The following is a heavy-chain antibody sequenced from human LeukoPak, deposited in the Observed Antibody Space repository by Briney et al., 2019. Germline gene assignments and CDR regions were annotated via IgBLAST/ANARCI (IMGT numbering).Heavy chain of an antibody. CDR1: GGTFTNYA. J-gene: IGHJ1*01. D-gene: IGHD2-15*01. Sequence: ASVKVSCKASGGTFTNYAINWVRQAPGQGLEWMGGIIPIFGTANYAQKFKGRVTITADESTSTAYMELSSLSSEDTAVYYCAREAVYCSGGSCYSDVFQHWGQGTLVTVSS. CDR3: AREAVYCSGGSCYSDVFQH. CDR2: IIPIFGTA. V-gene: IGHV1-69*13.